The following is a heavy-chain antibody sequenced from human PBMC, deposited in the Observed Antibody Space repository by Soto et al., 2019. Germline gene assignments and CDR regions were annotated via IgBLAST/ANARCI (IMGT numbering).Heavy chain of an antibody. CDR1: GFTFSSYW. V-gene: IGHV3-7*01. CDR2: IKQDGNEE. CDR3: ASWGFIVATNWYFDL. Sequence: EAQLVESGGRLVQPGGSVRLSCAASGFTFSSYWMSWVRQAPGKGLEWVANIKQDGNEESYVDSVKGRFTISRDNTKNSLFLQMNSLRAEDTAVYYCASWGFIVATNWYFDLWGRGTLVTVSS. J-gene: IGHJ2*01. D-gene: IGHD5-12*01.